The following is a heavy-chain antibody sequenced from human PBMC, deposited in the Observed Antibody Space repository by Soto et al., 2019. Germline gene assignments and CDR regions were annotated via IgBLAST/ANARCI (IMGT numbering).Heavy chain of an antibody. CDR3: ARGGLGYCSGGSCYSAELSRYYYGMDV. Sequence: QVQLQESGPGLVKPSQTLSLTCTVSGGSIISGGYYWSWIRQHPGKGLEWIGYIYYSGSTYYNPSLKSRVTISVDTSKNQFSLKLSSVTAADTAVYYCARGGLGYCSGGSCYSAELSRYYYGMDVWGQGTTVTVSS. V-gene: IGHV4-31*03. CDR1: GGSIISGGYY. J-gene: IGHJ6*02. D-gene: IGHD2-15*01. CDR2: IYYSGST.